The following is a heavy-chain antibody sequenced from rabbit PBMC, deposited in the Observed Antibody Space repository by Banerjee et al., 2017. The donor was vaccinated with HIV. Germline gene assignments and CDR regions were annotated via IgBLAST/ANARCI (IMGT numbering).Heavy chain of an antibody. CDR2: IYTGSGST. V-gene: IGHV1S45*01. CDR1: GFDLSSSYY. CDR3: ARGYAGYGNGAFKL. Sequence: QEQLEESGGDLVKPEGSLTLTCTASGFDLSSSYYMCWVRQAPGKGLEWIACIYTGSGSTYYASWAKGRFTNSKTSSTTVTLQMTSLTVADTATYFCARGYAGYGNGAFKLWGPGTSSPS. J-gene: IGHJ4*01. D-gene: IGHD7-1*01.